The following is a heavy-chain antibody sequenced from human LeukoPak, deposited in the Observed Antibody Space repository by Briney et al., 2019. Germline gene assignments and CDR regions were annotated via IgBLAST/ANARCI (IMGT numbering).Heavy chain of an antibody. D-gene: IGHD6-19*01. J-gene: IGHJ4*02. V-gene: IGHV4-4*07. Sequence: SETLSLTCTVSGGSISSYYWSWIRQPAGKGLVWIGRIYASGSTNYNPSLRSRVSMSVDTSKNQFSLKPSSVTAADTAVYYCARDSGWYSAFDYWGQGTLVTVSS. CDR2: IYASGST. CDR1: GGSISSYY. CDR3: ARDSGWYSAFDY.